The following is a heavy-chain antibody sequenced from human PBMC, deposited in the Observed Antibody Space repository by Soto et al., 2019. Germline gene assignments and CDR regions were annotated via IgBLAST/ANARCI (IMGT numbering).Heavy chain of an antibody. J-gene: IGHJ4*02. CDR2: IIPIFGTA. V-gene: IGHV1-69*13. Sequence: SVKVSCKASGGTFSSYAISWVRQAPGQGLEWMGGIIPIFGTANYAQKFQGRVTITADESTSTAYTELSSLRSEDTAVYYCARARPFLGYCSSTSCYFQSHYFDYWGQGTLVTVSS. D-gene: IGHD2-2*01. CDR1: GGTFSSYA. CDR3: ARARPFLGYCSSTSCYFQSHYFDY.